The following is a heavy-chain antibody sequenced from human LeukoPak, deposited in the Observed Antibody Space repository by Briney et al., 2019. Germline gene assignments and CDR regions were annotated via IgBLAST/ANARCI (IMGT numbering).Heavy chain of an antibody. J-gene: IGHJ5*02. CDR3: ANRFVVVPAAIFTSAGSWFDP. D-gene: IGHD2-2*01. Sequence: PSETLSLTCAVSGGSFIGFHWNWIRQSPTRGLEWIGEVNHSGSTNYNPSLKSRVTISVDTSKNQFSLKLSSVTAADTAVYYCANRFVVVPAAIFTSAGSWFDPWGQGTLVTVSS. V-gene: IGHV4-34*01. CDR2: VNHSGST. CDR1: GGSFIGFH.